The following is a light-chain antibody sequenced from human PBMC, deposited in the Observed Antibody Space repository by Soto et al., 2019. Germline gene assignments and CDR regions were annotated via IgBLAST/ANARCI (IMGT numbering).Light chain of an antibody. CDR1: QSVAKD. J-gene: IGKJ5*01. CDR2: GAS. Sequence: EIGFPQSPDTMSLSTGERATLSCRASQSVAKDLAWYQHKPGQAPRLLIHGASTRATGIPARFSGVGSGTEFTLTISSLQSEDFAVYYCQQYNKWPQTVGQGTRLEIK. V-gene: IGKV3-15*01. CDR3: QQYNKWPQT.